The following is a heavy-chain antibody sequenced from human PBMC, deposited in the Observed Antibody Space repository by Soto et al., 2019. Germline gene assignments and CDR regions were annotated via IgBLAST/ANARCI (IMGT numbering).Heavy chain of an antibody. CDR2: INPGTGAT. Sequence: ASVKVSCKASRYTFSSYYMHWVRQAPGQGLEWVGLINPGTGATTYAQKFQGRATMTSDTSTSTVYMELRSLTSEDTAVYYCARDHIAAADTYALDIWGQGTMVTVSS. CDR1: RYTFSSYY. CDR3: ARDHIAAADTYALDI. V-gene: IGHV1-46*01. J-gene: IGHJ3*02. D-gene: IGHD6-25*01.